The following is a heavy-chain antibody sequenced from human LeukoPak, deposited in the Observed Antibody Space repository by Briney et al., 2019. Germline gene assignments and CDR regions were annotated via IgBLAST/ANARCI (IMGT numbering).Heavy chain of an antibody. Sequence: PGGSLRLSCAASGFTFDTYDVSWVRQAPGKGLEWVSTITAGGRGATYYADSVKGRFTMSRHRSTKTLSLQMNRLRVGDTGVYYCAELHGRINWFDPWGQGTLVTVSS. CDR3: AELHGRINWFDP. CDR1: GFTFDTYD. D-gene: IGHD2-21*01. V-gene: IGHV3-23*01. CDR2: ITAGGRGAT. J-gene: IGHJ5*02.